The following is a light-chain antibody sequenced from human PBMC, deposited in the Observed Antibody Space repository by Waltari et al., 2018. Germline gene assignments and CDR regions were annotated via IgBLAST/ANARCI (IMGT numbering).Light chain of an antibody. CDR2: GTS. J-gene: IGKJ1*01. V-gene: IGKV3-20*01. CDR3: QHYVSLPVT. Sequence: EILLTQSPGTLSLSPGERATPSCRASQSVGRSLAWYQQKPGQPPRLLIYGTSNRATGTPDRFSGGGSGTDFSLTISRLEPEDVAVYYCQHYVSLPVTFGQGTKVEIK. CDR1: QSVGRS.